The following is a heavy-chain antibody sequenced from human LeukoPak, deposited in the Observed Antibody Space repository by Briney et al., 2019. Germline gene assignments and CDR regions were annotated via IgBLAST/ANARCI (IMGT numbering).Heavy chain of an antibody. D-gene: IGHD5-12*01. CDR2: ISTSGSTI. Sequence: GGSLRLSCAASGFTVSTNYMTWIRQAPGKGLEWVSYISTSGSTIFYADSVQGRFTISRDNAKNSLYLQMNSLRAEDTAVYYCARAIGSGYVWFDYWGQGTLVTVSS. CDR1: GFTVSTNY. V-gene: IGHV3-11*01. CDR3: ARAIGSGYVWFDY. J-gene: IGHJ4*02.